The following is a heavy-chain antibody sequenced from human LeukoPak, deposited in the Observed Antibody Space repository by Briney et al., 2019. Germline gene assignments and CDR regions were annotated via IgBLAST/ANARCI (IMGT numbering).Heavy chain of an antibody. CDR1: GYTFTSYD. D-gene: IGHD2-2*01. Sequence: ASAKVSCKASGYTFTSYDINWVRQATGQGLEWMGWMNPNSGNTGYAQKFQGRVTMTRNTSISTAYMELSSLRSEDTAVYYCAREWSSTSCYGYWGQGTLVTVSS. CDR3: AREWSSTSCYGY. V-gene: IGHV1-8*01. J-gene: IGHJ4*02. CDR2: MNPNSGNT.